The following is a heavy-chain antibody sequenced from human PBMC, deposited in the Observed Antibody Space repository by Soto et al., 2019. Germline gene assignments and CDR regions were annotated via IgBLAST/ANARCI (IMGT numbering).Heavy chain of an antibody. J-gene: IGHJ3*02. CDR1: GYIFSNNW. Sequence: GESLRISCKASGYIFSNNWIGWVRQMPGKGLEWMGIIYPSDFEARYSPSFQGQVTFSADRSITTAYLHWSSLTASDTAMYYCARLISGSYGDAYDIWGQGSMVTVSS. CDR2: IYPSDFEA. V-gene: IGHV5-51*01. D-gene: IGHD1-26*01. CDR3: ARLISGSYGDAYDI.